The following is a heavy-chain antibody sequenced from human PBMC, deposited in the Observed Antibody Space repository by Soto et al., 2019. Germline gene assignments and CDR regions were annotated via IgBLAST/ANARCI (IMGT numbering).Heavy chain of an antibody. J-gene: IGHJ6*02. CDR2: IYYSATT. CDR1: GASVSSGNHY. CDR3: ERDGRCSYGYPSDFYYGLDV. V-gene: IGHV4-61*01. Sequence: QVQLQESGPGLVKASETLSLTCTVSGASVSSGNHYWAWIRQPPGKGREGIGYIYYSATTNYNPSLNSRVTMVVDPSTTQFSLKLTSVTAADTAVYYWERDGRCSYGYPSDFYYGLDVWGLGTTVTVSS. D-gene: IGHD5-18*01.